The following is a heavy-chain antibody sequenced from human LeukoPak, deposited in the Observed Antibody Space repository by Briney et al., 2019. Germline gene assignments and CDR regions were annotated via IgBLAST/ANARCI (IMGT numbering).Heavy chain of an antibody. CDR2: ISSSGSTI. D-gene: IGHD3-10*02. CDR3: AELGITMIGGV. CDR1: RFTFSSYA. Sequence: GGSLRLSCAASRFTFSSYAMSWVRQAPGKGLEWVSYISSSGSTIYYADSVKGRFTISRDNAKNSLYLQMNSLRAEDTAVYYCAELGITMIGGVWGKGTTVAISS. J-gene: IGHJ6*04. V-gene: IGHV3-48*03.